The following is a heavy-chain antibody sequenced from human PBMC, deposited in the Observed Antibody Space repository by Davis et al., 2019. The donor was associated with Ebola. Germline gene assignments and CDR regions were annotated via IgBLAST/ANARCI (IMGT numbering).Heavy chain of an antibody. CDR2: IKSKTDGGTT. CDR1: GFTFSNAW. V-gene: IGHV3-15*07. CDR3: TTGGVYDFWSGYYEYFDY. Sequence: PGGSLRLSCAASGFTFSNAWMNWVRQAPGKGLEWVGRIKSKTDGGTTDYAAPVKGRFTISRDDSKNTLYLQMNSLKTEDTAVYYCTTGGVYDFWSGYYEYFDYWGQGTLVTVSS. J-gene: IGHJ4*02. D-gene: IGHD3-3*01.